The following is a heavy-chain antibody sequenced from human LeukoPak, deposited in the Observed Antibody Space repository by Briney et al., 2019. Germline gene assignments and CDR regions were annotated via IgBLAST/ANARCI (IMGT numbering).Heavy chain of an antibody. Sequence: ESGPTLVNPTQTLTLTCTFSGFSLSTSGMCVSWIRQPPGKALEWLARIDWDDDKYYSTSLKTRLTISKDTSKNQVALTMTNMDPVDTATYYCARSPGVVTMFDYWGQGTLVTVSS. V-gene: IGHV2-70*11. CDR1: GFSLSTSGMC. J-gene: IGHJ4*02. CDR2: IDWDDDK. D-gene: IGHD2-21*02. CDR3: ARSPGVVTMFDY.